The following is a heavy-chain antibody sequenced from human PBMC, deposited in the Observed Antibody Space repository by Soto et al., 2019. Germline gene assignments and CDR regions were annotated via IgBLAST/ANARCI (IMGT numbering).Heavy chain of an antibody. CDR1: GGTFTNYV. CDR3: ARGRSSPIFDP. D-gene: IGHD6-6*01. Sequence: QVQLVQSGAEVRKPGSSVKVSCKISGGTFTNYVISWLRQAPGQGLEWMGGLIPIFGAANLAQKFQGRVTITADESTSTVNMELSSLTSEDTAVYYCARGRSSPIFDPWGQGTLVTVSS. V-gene: IGHV1-69*01. J-gene: IGHJ5*02. CDR2: LIPIFGAA.